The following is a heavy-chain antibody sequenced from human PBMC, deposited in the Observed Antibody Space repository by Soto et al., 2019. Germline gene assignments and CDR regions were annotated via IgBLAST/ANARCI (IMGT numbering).Heavy chain of an antibody. D-gene: IGHD6-6*01. CDR2: IDPSDSYT. CDR1: GYSFTSYW. V-gene: IGHV5-10-1*03. J-gene: IGHJ6*02. Sequence: EVQLVQSGAEVKKPGESLRISCKGSGYSFTSYWISWVRQMPGKGLEWMGRIDPSDSYTNYSPSFQGHVTISADKSISTAYLQWSGLKASDTAMYYCARQGQLSNYYYYYGMDVWGQGTTVTVSS. CDR3: ARQGQLSNYYYYYGMDV.